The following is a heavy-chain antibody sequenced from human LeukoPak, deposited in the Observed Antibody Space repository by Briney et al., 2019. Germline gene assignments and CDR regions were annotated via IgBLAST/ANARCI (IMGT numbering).Heavy chain of an antibody. D-gene: IGHD4-17*01. Sequence: SETLSLTCTVSGGSITSGDYYWSWIRQPPGEGLEWIGYIHYSGSSYYNPSLKSRITISVDTSKNHFSLKLNSVTAADTAVYYCARVYPEHGDSFDYWGQGTLVTVSS. CDR2: IHYSGSS. CDR1: GGSITSGDYY. V-gene: IGHV4-30-4*01. J-gene: IGHJ4*02. CDR3: ARVYPEHGDSFDY.